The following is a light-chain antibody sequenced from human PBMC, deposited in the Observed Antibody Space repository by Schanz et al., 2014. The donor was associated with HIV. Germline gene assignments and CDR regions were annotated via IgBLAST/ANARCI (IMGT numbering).Light chain of an antibody. V-gene: IGLV2-8*01. CDR3: QSFDSSLNTVV. CDR2: EVS. CDR1: SNDIGSYNY. J-gene: IGLJ2*01. Sequence: QSALTQPPSASGSPGQSVTISCIGTSNDIGSYNYVSWYQQHPGKAPKLMIYEVSKRPSGVPDRFSGSKSGNTASLTVSGLQAEDEADYFCQSFDSSLNTVVFGGGTKLTVL.